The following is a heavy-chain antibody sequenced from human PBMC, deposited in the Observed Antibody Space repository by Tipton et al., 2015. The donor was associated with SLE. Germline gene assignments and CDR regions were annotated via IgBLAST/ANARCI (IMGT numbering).Heavy chain of an antibody. V-gene: IGHV3-9*01. J-gene: IGHJ5*02. CDR2: ISWNSGSI. CDR3: AKDKWQQLAGGWFDP. Sequence: SLRLSCAASGFTFDDHAMHWVRQAPGKGLEWVSGISWNSGSIGYADSVKGRFTISRDNAKNSLYLHMNSLRAEDTALYYCAKDKWQQLAGGWFDPWGQGTLVTVSS. CDR1: GFTFDDHA. D-gene: IGHD6-13*01.